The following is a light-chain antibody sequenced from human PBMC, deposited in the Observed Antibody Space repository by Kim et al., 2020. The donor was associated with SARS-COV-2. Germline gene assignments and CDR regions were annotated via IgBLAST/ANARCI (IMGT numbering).Light chain of an antibody. V-gene: IGKV1-39*01. J-gene: IGKJ1*01. CDR3: QQSYSTPPGWT. CDR2: AAA. CDR1: QIIASY. Sequence: VGDRVTITSRASQIIASYLNWYQQKPGTAPNLRIYAAASLQSGVPPRFSGSGSGTDFTLTISSLQPEDFATYYCQQSYSTPPGWTFGQGTKVDIK.